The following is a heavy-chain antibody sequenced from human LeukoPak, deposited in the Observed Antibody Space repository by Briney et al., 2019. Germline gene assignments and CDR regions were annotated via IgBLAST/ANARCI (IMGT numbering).Heavy chain of an antibody. CDR3: AKRGVVIRVILVGFHKQAYYFDS. Sequence: GGSLRLSCAASGFTFSGSWMSWVRQAPGKGLEWVANITPDGSVQYYVDSVKGRFTISRDNAKNSLYLQMNSLRAEDTAVYFCAKRGVVIRVILVGFHKQAYYFDSWGQGALVTVSS. D-gene: IGHD3-10*01. J-gene: IGHJ4*02. CDR2: ITPDGSVQ. V-gene: IGHV3-7*03. CDR1: GFTFSGSW.